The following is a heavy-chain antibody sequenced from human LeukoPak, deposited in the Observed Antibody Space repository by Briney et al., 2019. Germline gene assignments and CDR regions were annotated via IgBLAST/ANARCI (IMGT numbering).Heavy chain of an antibody. D-gene: IGHD3-10*01. Sequence: SETLSLTCTVSGASISGSGYYWGWIRQPPGKGLEWIGSIYSSGSTYYNPSLKSRVTISVDTSKNQFSLKLSSVTAADTAVYYCARRRPMTTRVRGYFDYWGQGTLVTVSS. V-gene: IGHV4-39*07. J-gene: IGHJ4*02. CDR3: ARRRPMTTRVRGYFDY. CDR1: GASISGSGYY. CDR2: IYSSGST.